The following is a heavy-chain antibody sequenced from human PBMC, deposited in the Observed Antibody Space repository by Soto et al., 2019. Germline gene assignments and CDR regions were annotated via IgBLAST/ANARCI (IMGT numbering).Heavy chain of an antibody. CDR2: ISPGNGNT. V-gene: IGHV1-3*05. CDR3: ARRGDGMDV. D-gene: IGHD3-10*01. CDR1: GYTFTNYA. Sequence: QVQVVQSGAEEKKPGASVKVSCRASGYTFTNYAIHWVCQAPGQRLEWMGWISPGNGNTKYSQKFQGRVTITGDTSASTGYMELSRLRSEDTAVYYCARRGDGMDVWGQGTTVTVSS. J-gene: IGHJ6*02.